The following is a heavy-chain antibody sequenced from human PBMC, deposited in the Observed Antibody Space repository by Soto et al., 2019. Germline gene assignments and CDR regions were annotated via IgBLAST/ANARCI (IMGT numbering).Heavy chain of an antibody. J-gene: IGHJ3*02. CDR3: AKDIHYYDSSGYCRAHAFDI. D-gene: IGHD3-22*01. CDR1: GFTFSSYA. Sequence: PGGSLRLSCAASGFTFSSYAMSWVRQAPGKGLEWVSAISGSGASTYYADFVKGRFTISRDNSKNTLYLQMNSLRAEDTAVYYCAKDIHYYDSSGYCRAHAFDIWGQGTMVTVSS. CDR2: ISGSGAST. V-gene: IGHV3-23*01.